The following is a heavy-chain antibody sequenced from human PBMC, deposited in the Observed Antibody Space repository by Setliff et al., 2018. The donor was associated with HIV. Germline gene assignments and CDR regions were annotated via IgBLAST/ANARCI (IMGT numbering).Heavy chain of an antibody. J-gene: IGHJ4*02. CDR2: IGPSGDT. CDR1: VGSFSGYY. Sequence: LSLTCAVYVGSFSGYYWSLIRQPPGMGLEWIEQIGPSGDTIYNPSLKSRVTMSVDTSNDHFSLKLTSLTATDTAVYYCARGGGYYASGSQWFFDYWGQGSLVTVSS. V-gene: IGHV4-34*01. CDR3: ARGGGYYASGSQWFFDY. D-gene: IGHD3-10*01.